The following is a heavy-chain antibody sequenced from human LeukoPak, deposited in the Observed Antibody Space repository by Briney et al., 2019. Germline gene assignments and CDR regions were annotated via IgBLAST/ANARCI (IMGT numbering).Heavy chain of an antibody. V-gene: IGHV3-30*02. Sequence: GGSLRLSCAASGFTFSRYGMPWVRHAPGKALEWVAFIRYDGSNKYYADSVKGRFTISRDNSKNTLYLRMNSLRAEDTAVYYCAKDCSSTSCFWGYWGQGTLVTVSS. CDR1: GFTFSRYG. J-gene: IGHJ4*02. CDR2: IRYDGSNK. D-gene: IGHD2-2*01. CDR3: AKDCSSTSCFWGY.